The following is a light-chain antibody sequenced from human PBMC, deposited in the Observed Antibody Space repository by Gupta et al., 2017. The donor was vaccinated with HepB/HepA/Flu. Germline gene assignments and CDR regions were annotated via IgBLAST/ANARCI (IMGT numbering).Light chain of an antibody. Sequence: EIVLTQSPGTLSLSPGERATLSCRASQSLSSDYLAWYQQKPGQAPRLVIYGASNRATDIPDRFSGSGSGTDFTLTISRLEPEDFAVYYWQQDGRSRTFGQGTKVEIK. J-gene: IGKJ1*01. V-gene: IGKV3-20*01. CDR2: GAS. CDR1: QSLSSDY. CDR3: QQDGRSRT.